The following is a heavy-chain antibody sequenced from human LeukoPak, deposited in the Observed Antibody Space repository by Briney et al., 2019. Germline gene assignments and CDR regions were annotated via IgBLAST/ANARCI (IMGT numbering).Heavy chain of an antibody. V-gene: IGHV3-23*01. Sequence: GGSLRLSCAASGFTFSSYAMSWVRQAPGKGLEWVSAISGSGGSTYYADSVKGRFTISRDNSKSTLYLQMNSLRAEATAVYYCAKDLRFLEWFFDYWGQGTLVTVSS. D-gene: IGHD3-3*01. CDR2: ISGSGGST. CDR3: AKDLRFLEWFFDY. CDR1: GFTFSSYA. J-gene: IGHJ4*02.